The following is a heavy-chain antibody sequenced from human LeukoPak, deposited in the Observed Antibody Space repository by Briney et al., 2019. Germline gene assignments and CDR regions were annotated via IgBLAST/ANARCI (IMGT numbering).Heavy chain of an antibody. D-gene: IGHD2-2*01. Sequence: PGGSLRLSCAASGFTVSSNYMSWVRQAPGKGLEWVSVIYSGGSTYYADSVKGRFTISRDNSKNTLYLQMNSLRAEDTAVYYCARVYCSSTSCYALDYWGQGALVTVSS. J-gene: IGHJ4*02. V-gene: IGHV3-66*01. CDR2: IYSGGST. CDR3: ARVYCSSTSCYALDY. CDR1: GFTVSSNY.